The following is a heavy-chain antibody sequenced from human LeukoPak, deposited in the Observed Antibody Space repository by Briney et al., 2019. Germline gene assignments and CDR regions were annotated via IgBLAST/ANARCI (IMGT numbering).Heavy chain of an antibody. CDR1: GFTVSSNY. Sequence: GGSLRLSCAASGFTVSSNYMSWVRQAPGKGLEWVSVMYSGGSTYYADSVKGRFNISRDNSKNTLFLQMNSLRAEDTAVYYCAKGPYGDPTHYFDYWGQGTLVTVSS. J-gene: IGHJ4*02. V-gene: IGHV3-66*01. CDR2: MYSGGST. CDR3: AKGPYGDPTHYFDY. D-gene: IGHD4-17*01.